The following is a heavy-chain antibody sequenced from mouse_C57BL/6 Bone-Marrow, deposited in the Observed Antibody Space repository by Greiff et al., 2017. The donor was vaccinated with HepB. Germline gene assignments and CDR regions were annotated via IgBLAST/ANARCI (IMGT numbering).Heavy chain of an antibody. Sequence: QVQLKESGPGLVAPSQSLSITCTVSGFSFTSYGVDWVRQSPGKGLEWLGVIWGVGSTNYNSALKSRLNISKDNSKSQVFLKMNSLQTDDTAMYYCASGYGYRFDYWGQGTLVTVSA. V-gene: IGHV2-6*01. CDR3: ASGYGYRFDY. CDR2: IWGVGST. J-gene: IGHJ3*01. D-gene: IGHD2-2*01. CDR1: GFSFTSYG.